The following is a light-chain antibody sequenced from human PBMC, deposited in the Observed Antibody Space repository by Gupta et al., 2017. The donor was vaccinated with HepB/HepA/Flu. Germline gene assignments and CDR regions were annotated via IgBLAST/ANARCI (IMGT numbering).Light chain of an antibody. Sequence: EIVLTQSPPALSLSPVERATLSCRASQSVSSYLAWYQQKPGQAPRLLIYDASNRATGIPARFSGSGSGTDFTLTISSLEPEDFAVYYCQQRSNWPMCSFGQGTKLEIK. CDR3: QQRSNWPMCS. CDR2: DAS. CDR1: QSVSSY. J-gene: IGKJ2*04. V-gene: IGKV3-11*01.